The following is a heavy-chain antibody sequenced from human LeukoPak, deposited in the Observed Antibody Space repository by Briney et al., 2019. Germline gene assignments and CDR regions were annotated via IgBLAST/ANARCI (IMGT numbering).Heavy chain of an antibody. J-gene: IGHJ3*02. Sequence: GGSLRLSCAASGFTFGSYNMNWVRQAPGKGLEWVSSISSSSTYIYYAASVKGRFTISRDNAKNSLYLQMNSLRAEDTAVYYCARGKIAADDAFDIWGQGTMVTVSS. CDR2: ISSSSTYI. V-gene: IGHV3-21*01. CDR3: ARGKIAADDAFDI. CDR1: GFTFGSYN. D-gene: IGHD2-15*01.